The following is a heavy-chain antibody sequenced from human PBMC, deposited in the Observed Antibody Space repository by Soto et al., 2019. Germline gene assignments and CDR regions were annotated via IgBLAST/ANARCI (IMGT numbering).Heavy chain of an antibody. V-gene: IGHV3-21*01. Sequence: EVQLVESGGGLVKPGGSLRLSCAASGFTFSSYSMNWVRQAPGKGLEWVSSISSSSSYIYYADSVKGRFTISRDNAKNSLYLQMNSLRAEDTAVYYCARGLPDSDAFDIWGQGTMVTVSS. CDR1: GFTFSSYS. D-gene: IGHD4-17*01. J-gene: IGHJ3*02. CDR2: ISSSSSYI. CDR3: ARGLPDSDAFDI.